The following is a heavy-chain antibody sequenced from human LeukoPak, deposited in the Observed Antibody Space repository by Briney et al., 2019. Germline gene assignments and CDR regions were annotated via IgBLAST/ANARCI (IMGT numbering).Heavy chain of an antibody. V-gene: IGHV3-69-1*01. D-gene: IGHD3-3*01. CDR2: ISRGSIT. CDR1: GFTFGTHA. CDR3: ARGSRSYYDFWSGYPDNAFDI. J-gene: IGHJ3*02. Sequence: PGGSLRLSCVASGFTFGTHAMSWVRQVPGKGLEWVSGISRGSITYYSDSVKGRFTISRDNAKNSLYLQMNSLRAEDTAVYYCARGSRSYYDFWSGYPDNAFDIWGQGTMVTVSS.